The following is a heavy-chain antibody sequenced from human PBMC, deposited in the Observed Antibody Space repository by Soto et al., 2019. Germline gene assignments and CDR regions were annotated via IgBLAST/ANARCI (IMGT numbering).Heavy chain of an antibody. J-gene: IGHJ4*02. D-gene: IGHD4-17*01. CDR2: IYYSGRT. CDR3: ARVGGDDFGDSGGFDY. Sequence: SETLSLTCTVSGGPIRDYFWTWIRQPPGKGLEWIGYIYYSGRTNYNPSLKSRVSISVDTSKNHSSLQLRSVTAADTAVYYCARVGGDDFGDSGGFDYWGQGTLVTVSS. V-gene: IGHV4-59*01. CDR1: GGPIRDYF.